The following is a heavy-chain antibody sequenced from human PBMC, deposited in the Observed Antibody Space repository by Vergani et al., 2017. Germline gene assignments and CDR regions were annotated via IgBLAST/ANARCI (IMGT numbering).Heavy chain of an antibody. D-gene: IGHD3-3*01. V-gene: IGHV1-46*03. CDR2: INPSGGST. Sequence: QVQLVQSGAEVKKPGASVKVSCKASGYTFTSYYMHWVRPAPGQGLEWMGIINPSGGSTSYAQQFQGRVTMTRDTSTSTVYMELSSLRSEDTAVYYCARGTTYDFWSGYPGGYMDVWGKGTTVTVSS. CDR1: GYTFTSYY. CDR3: ARGTTYDFWSGYPGGYMDV. J-gene: IGHJ6*03.